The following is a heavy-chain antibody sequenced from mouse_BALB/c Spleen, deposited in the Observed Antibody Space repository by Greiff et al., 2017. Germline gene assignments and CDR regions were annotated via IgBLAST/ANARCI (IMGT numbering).Heavy chain of an antibody. CDR2: INPSNGRT. J-gene: IGHJ2*01. CDR3: ARGRPDY. Sequence: QVQLQQPGAELVKPGASVKLSCKASGYTFTSYWMHWVKQRPGQGLEWIGEINPSNGRTNYNEKFKSKATLTVDKSSSTAYMQLSSLTSEDSAVYYCARGRPDYWGQGTTLTVSS. CDR1: GYTFTSYW. V-gene: IGHV1S81*02.